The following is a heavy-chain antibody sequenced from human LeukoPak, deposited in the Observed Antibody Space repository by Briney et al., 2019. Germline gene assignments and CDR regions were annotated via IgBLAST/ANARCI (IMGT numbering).Heavy chain of an antibody. Sequence: SETLSLTCTVSDYSISSSYYWGWIRQPPGKGLEWFGIIYHSGSTYYNPSLKSRVTISVDTSKNQFSLKLSSVTAADTAVYYCARVSGRFTWYFDLWGRGTLVTVST. V-gene: IGHV4-38-2*02. CDR3: ARVSGRFTWYFDL. CDR1: DYSISSSYY. CDR2: IYHSGST. J-gene: IGHJ2*01.